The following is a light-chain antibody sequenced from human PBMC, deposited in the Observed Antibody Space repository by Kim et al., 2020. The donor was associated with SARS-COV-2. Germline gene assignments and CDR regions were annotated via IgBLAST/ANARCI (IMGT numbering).Light chain of an antibody. CDR2: DGS. V-gene: IGKV1-5*01. Sequence: SALSASVGDRVTLTCRAGQSVRRWLAWYQQKPGKAPKLLIYDGSNLQSGVPSRFSGSGSGTEFTLTISSLQPDDFAIYYCQHRQTFGQGTKVDIK. CDR3: QHRQT. CDR1: QSVRRW. J-gene: IGKJ1*01.